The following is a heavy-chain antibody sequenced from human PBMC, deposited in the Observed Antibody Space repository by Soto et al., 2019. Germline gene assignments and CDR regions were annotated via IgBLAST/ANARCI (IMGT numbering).Heavy chain of an antibody. Sequence: PGESLKISCKGSGYSFIDSWIGWVRQMPGKGLEWMGIFYPADSQTKHSPSFIGQVTMSADKSINTAYLQWSSLQASDTAMYYCATATSVTGIFDYWGQGTLVTVSS. CDR2: FYPADSQT. J-gene: IGHJ4*02. V-gene: IGHV5-51*01. D-gene: IGHD2-21*02. CDR1: GYSFIDSW. CDR3: ATATSVTGIFDY.